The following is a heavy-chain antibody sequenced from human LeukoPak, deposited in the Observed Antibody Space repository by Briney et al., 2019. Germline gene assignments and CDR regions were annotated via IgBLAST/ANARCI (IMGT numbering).Heavy chain of an antibody. CDR3: ATKQWLAPPPDS. CDR2: INTDGTVT. J-gene: IGHJ4*02. V-gene: IGHV3-74*01. D-gene: IGHD6-19*01. Sequence: GGSLRLPCAASGFTFSKYWMLWVRQAPGKGLESISRINTDGTVTTYADSVKGRFTVSRDNADNTMFLQMNSVRDEDTAVYYCATKQWLAPPPDSWGQGTPVTVSS. CDR1: GFTFSKYW.